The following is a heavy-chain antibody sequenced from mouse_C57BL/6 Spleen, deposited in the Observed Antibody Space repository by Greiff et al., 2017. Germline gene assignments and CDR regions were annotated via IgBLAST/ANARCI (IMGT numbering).Heavy chain of an antibody. CDR2: INPNYGTT. CDR3: ASLFFTTVVATDY. J-gene: IGHJ2*01. CDR1: GYSFTDYN. Sequence: VQLQQSGPELVKPGASVKISCKASGYSFTDYNMNWVKQSNGKSLEWIGVINPNYGTTSYKQKFKGKATLTVDQSSSTAYMQLNSLSSEDSSVYYCASLFFTTVVATDYWGQGTTLTVSS. D-gene: IGHD1-1*01. V-gene: IGHV1-39*01.